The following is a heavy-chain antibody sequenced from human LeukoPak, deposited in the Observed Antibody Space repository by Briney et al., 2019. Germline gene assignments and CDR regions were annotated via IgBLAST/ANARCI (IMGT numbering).Heavy chain of an antibody. D-gene: IGHD1-26*01. CDR1: GFTFSSYA. V-gene: IGHV3-23*01. J-gene: IGHJ4*02. CDR3: AKDIVPSWYSGSHSFDY. Sequence: SGGSLRLSCAASGFTFSSYAMSWVRQAPGKGLEWASAISGSGGSTYYADSVKGRFTISRDNSKNTLYLQMNSLRAEDTAVYYCAKDIVPSWYSGSHSFDYWGQGTLVTVSS. CDR2: ISGSGGST.